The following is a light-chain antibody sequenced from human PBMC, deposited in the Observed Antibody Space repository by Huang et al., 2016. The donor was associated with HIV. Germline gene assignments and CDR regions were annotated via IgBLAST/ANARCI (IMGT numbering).Light chain of an antibody. J-gene: IGKJ4*01. CDR3: QQRIQWPRLT. CDR1: QNITSF. V-gene: IGKV3-11*01. Sequence: EIVLTQSPATLSLSPGERATLSCRASQNITSFLAWYRQKPGQAPRLLIFDATNRATCTPARVSGSGSGTGFTLTIRSLEPEDFAVYYCQQRIQWPRLTFGGGTRVEMK. CDR2: DAT.